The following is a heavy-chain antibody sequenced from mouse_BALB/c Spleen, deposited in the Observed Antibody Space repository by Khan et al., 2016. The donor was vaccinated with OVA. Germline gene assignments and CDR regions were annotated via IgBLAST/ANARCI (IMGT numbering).Heavy chain of an antibody. D-gene: IGHD2-4*01. J-gene: IGHJ2*01. CDR3: ARGGITTGYFDF. Sequence: PLKQSGAELARPGASVKLSCKASGYTFTSYWMQWVKQRPGQGLKWIGAIYPGDGNTRYTQKFKGKATLTADKSSSTAYMELSSLASEDSAVYYCARGGITTGYFDFWGQGTTLTVSS. CDR1: GYTFTSYW. CDR2: IYPGDGNT. V-gene: IGHV1-87*01.